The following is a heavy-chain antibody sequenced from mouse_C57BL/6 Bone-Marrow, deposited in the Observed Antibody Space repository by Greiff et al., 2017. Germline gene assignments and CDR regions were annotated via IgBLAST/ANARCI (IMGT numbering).Heavy chain of an antibody. Sequence: VQLQPSGAELVKPGASVKLSCKASGYIFTEYTIHWVKQRSGQGLEWIGWFYPGSGSIKYNERVKDKATLTADKSSNTVYMELSRLTSEDSAVYFCARHERYYDYEGYFDYWGQGTTLTVSS. V-gene: IGHV1-62-2*01. D-gene: IGHD2-4*01. CDR3: ARHERYYDYEGYFDY. J-gene: IGHJ2*01. CDR2: FYPGSGSI. CDR1: GYIFTEYT.